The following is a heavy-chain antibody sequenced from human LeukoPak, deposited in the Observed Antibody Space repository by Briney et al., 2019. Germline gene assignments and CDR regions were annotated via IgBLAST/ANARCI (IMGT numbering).Heavy chain of an antibody. CDR3: ARGERLGYEDY. Sequence: SETLSLTCAVYGGSFSGYYWSWIRQPPGKGLEWIGETSHSGSTNYNPSLESRVTISADTSKNQFSLKLTSVTAADTAVYYCARGERLGYEDYWGQGTLVTVSS. J-gene: IGHJ4*02. V-gene: IGHV4-34*01. CDR1: GGSFSGYY. CDR2: TSHSGST. D-gene: IGHD2-15*01.